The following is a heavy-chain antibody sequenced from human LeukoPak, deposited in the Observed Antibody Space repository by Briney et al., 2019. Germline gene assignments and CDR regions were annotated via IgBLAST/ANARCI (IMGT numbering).Heavy chain of an antibody. CDR1: GGTFSSYA. V-gene: IGHV1-46*01. CDR2: INPSGGST. CDR3: ARDHSSSRFYAFDI. D-gene: IGHD6-6*01. J-gene: IGHJ3*02. Sequence: ASVKVSCKASGGTFSSYAISWVRQAPGQGLEWMGIINPSGGSTSYAQKFQGRVTMTRDTSTSTVYMELSSLRSEDTAVYYCARDHSSSRFYAFDIWGQGTMVTVSS.